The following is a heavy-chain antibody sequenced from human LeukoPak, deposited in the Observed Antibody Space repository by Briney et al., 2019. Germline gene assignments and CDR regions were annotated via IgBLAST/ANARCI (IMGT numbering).Heavy chain of an antibody. CDR1: GYTFTGYY. CDR3: AKVGYSGYDSVGY. Sequence: ASVKVSCKASGYTFTGYYMHWVRQAPGQGLEWMGWINPNSGGTNYAQKFQGRVTMTRDTSISTAYMELSRLRAEDTAVYYCAKVGYSGYDSVGYWGQGTLVTVSS. CDR2: INPNSGGT. V-gene: IGHV1-2*02. J-gene: IGHJ4*02. D-gene: IGHD5-12*01.